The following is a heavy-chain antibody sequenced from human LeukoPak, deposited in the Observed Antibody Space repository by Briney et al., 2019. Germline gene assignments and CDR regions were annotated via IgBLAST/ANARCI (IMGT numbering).Heavy chain of an antibody. J-gene: IGHJ4*02. CDR3: VRPHYYGSGSYYY. V-gene: IGHV3-74*01. CDR1: GFTFSSYW. D-gene: IGHD3-10*01. Sequence: GGSLRLSCAASGFTFSSYWMHWVRQAPGKGLVWVSRISSDGSSTSYADYVKGRFTISRDNAKNTLYLQMNSLRAEDTAVYYCVRPHYYGSGSYYYWGQGTLVTVPS. CDR2: ISSDGSST.